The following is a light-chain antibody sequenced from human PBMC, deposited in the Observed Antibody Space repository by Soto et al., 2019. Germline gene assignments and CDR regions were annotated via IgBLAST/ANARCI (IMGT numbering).Light chain of an antibody. CDR1: QSLLHSNGYNY. CDR3: MQALQTLPIT. J-gene: IGKJ5*01. CDR2: LGS. Sequence: DIVMTQSQLSLPVTPGEPASISCRYSQSLLHSNGYNYLDWYLQKPGQSPQLLIYLGSNRASGVPDRFSGSGSGTDFTLKISRVEAEDVGVYHCMQALQTLPITFGQVTRLEIK. V-gene: IGKV2-28*01.